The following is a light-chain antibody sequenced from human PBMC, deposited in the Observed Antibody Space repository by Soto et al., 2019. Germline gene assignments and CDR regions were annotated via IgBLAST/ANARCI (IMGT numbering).Light chain of an antibody. V-gene: IGKV3-11*01. Sequence: EIVLTQPPATLSLSPGERATLSCRASQSASNYLAWYQQKPGQAPRLLIYDASNRATGIPARFSGSGSGTDFTLTISSLEPEDFAVYYCQQRSNWPPTWTFGQGTKVEIK. CDR3: QQRSNWPPTWT. CDR1: QSASNY. CDR2: DAS. J-gene: IGKJ1*01.